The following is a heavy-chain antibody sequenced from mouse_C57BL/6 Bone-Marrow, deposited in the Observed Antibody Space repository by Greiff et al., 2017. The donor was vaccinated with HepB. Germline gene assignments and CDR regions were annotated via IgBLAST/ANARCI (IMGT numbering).Heavy chain of an antibody. D-gene: IGHD2-1*01. CDR2: ISSGSSTI. V-gene: IGHV5-17*01. CDR1: GFTFSDYG. J-gene: IGHJ4*01. CDR3: ARYHGNPSGY. Sequence: EVKLVESGGGLVKPGGSLKLSCAASGFTFSDYGMHWVRQAPEKGLEWVAYISSGSSTIYYADTVKGRFTISRDNAKNTLLLQMTSLRSEDTAMYYCARYHGNPSGYWGQVTSVTVAS.